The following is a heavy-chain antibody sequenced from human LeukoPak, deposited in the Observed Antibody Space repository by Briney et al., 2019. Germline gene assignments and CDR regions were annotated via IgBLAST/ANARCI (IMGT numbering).Heavy chain of an antibody. Sequence: GGSLRLSCAASGFTFSSYAMHWVRQAPGKGLEWVAVISYDGSNKYYADSVRGRFTISRDNSKNTLYLQMNSLRAEDTAVYYCAKDVVDVMATTHPGNWGRGTLVTVSS. V-gene: IGHV3-30*04. CDR3: AKDVVDVMATTHPGN. D-gene: IGHD5-12*01. CDR1: GFTFSSYA. CDR2: ISYDGSNK. J-gene: IGHJ4*02.